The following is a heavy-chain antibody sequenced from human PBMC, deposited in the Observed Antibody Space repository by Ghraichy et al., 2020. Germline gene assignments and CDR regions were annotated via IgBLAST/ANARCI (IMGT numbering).Heavy chain of an antibody. V-gene: IGHV3-48*02. D-gene: IGHD4-23*01. CDR2: ITSSSRFI. Sequence: GESLNISCVGSGFTLSSYSMNWVRQAPGKGLEWVSYITSSSRFISYADSVKGRFTVSRDNAQNSVYLQLKSLRDEDTAVYYCARGSTVVRFYYYDGMDVWGQGTTVTVSS. CDR3: ARGSTVVRFYYYDGMDV. CDR1: GFTLSSYS. J-gene: IGHJ6*02.